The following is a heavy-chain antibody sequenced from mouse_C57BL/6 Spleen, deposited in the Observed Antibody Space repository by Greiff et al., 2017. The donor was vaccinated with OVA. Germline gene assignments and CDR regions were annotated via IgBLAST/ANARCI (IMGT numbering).Heavy chain of an antibody. Sequence: DVKLVESGGGLVKPGGSLKLSCAASGFTFSDYGMHWVRQAPEKGLEWVAYISSGSSTIYYADTVKGRFTISRDNAKNTLFLQMTSLRSEDTAMYYCARNLYDGYYGYWGQGTTLTVSS. D-gene: IGHD2-3*01. J-gene: IGHJ2*01. CDR1: GFTFSDYG. V-gene: IGHV5-17*01. CDR3: ARNLYDGYYGY. CDR2: ISSGSSTI.